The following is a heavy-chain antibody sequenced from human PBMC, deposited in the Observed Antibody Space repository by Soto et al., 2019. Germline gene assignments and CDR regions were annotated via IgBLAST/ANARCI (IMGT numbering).Heavy chain of an antibody. CDR3: ASFLVGATARNAFDS. V-gene: IGHV4-39*01. CDR2: IYSNGGS. J-gene: IGHJ4*02. CDR1: GGSIRSNDYF. Sequence: LQLQESGPGVVKPSETLSLACSVSGGSIRSNDYFWGWVRQPPGKGLGWIASIYSNGGSYDSPSLKSRATVSIDPSKNQFFRPVRSVPAADTAVYYCASFLVGATARNAFDSWGQGTLVTISS. D-gene: IGHD2-8*02.